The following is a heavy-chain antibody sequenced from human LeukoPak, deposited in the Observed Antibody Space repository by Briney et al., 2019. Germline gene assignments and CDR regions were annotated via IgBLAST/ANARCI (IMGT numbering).Heavy chain of an antibody. CDR1: GDSITTYY. D-gene: IGHD2-2*01. J-gene: IGHJ5*02. V-gene: IGHV4-59*01. Sequence: SETLSLTCPVSGDSITTYYWSWIRQPPGKGLEWIGYINYIGSTNYNPSLKNRVSISADISKTQFTLRLRSVTAADTAVYFCARGVTAAASSWGQGTLVTVSS. CDR2: INYIGST. CDR3: ARGVTAAASS.